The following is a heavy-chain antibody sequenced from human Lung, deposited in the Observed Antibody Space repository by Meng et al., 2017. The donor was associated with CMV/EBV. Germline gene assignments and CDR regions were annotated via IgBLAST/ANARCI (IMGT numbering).Heavy chain of an antibody. CDR2: INTNTGNP. CDR3: ARLYCSGGSCYTIDY. J-gene: IGHJ4*02. V-gene: IGHV7-4-1*02. D-gene: IGHD2-15*01. Sequence: VHSCSELNKPGASVKVSCKASDYTFTSYAMNLVRQAPGQGLEWMGWINTNTGNPTYAQGFTGRFVFSLDTSVSTAYLQISSLKAADTAVYYCARLYCSGGSCYTIDYWGQGTLVTVSS. CDR1: DYTFTSYA.